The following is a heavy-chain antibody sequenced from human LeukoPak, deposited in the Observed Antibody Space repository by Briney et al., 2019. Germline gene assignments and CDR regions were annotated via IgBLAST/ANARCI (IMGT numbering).Heavy chain of an antibody. CDR1: GGSITPYY. Sequence: SETLSLTCTVSGGSITPYYWSWIRQPPGKGLEWIGYIYYSGGTNYNPSLKSRVTMSVDTSKNHFSLKLSSVTAADTAVYYCARPRQYSSGWYGRTPFDYWGQGTLVTVSS. CDR3: ARPRQYSSGWYGRTPFDY. J-gene: IGHJ4*02. D-gene: IGHD6-19*01. V-gene: IGHV4-59*12. CDR2: IYYSGGT.